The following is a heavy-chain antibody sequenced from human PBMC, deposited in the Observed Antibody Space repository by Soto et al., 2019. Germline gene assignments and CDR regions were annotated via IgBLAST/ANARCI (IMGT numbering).Heavy chain of an antibody. V-gene: IGHV5-10-1*01. Sequence: GESLKISCKGSGYSFTSYWISWVRQMPGKGLEWMGRIDPSDSYTNYSPSFQGHVTISADKSISTAYLQWSSLKASDTAMYYCARATDPYYDILTGPVPSNWFDPWGQGTLVTVSS. CDR1: GYSFTSYW. D-gene: IGHD3-9*01. CDR2: IDPSDSYT. J-gene: IGHJ5*02. CDR3: ARATDPYYDILTGPVPSNWFDP.